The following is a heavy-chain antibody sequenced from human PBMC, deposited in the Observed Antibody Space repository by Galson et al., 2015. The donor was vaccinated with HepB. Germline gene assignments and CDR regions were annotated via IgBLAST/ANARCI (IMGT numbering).Heavy chain of an antibody. CDR1: GFTFSNYA. CDR3: ARDLFGGNAFDI. D-gene: IGHD3-16*01. Sequence: SLRLSCAASGFTFSNYAMSWVRQAPGKGLEWVSDITGGGGNTYYADSVKGRFTFSRDNSKNTLYLQMNSLRAEDTAVYYCARDLFGGNAFDIWGQGTMVTVSS. J-gene: IGHJ3*02. CDR2: ITGGGGNT. V-gene: IGHV3-23*01.